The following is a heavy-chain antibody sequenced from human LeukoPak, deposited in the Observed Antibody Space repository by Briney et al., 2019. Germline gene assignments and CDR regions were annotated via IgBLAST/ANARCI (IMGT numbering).Heavy chain of an antibody. CDR3: AKGSGSGWYGWFDP. J-gene: IGHJ5*02. D-gene: IGHD6-19*01. CDR2: IDASGINT. CDR1: SFTFIGYA. V-gene: IGHV3-23*01. Sequence: PGGSLRLSCAASSFTFIGYAMYWVPQAPGKGLEWVSCIDASGINTYYAGSVKGRLNFYRDHSTNTLYLQMNSLRAEDTAVYYCAKGSGSGWYGWFDPWGQGTLVTVSS.